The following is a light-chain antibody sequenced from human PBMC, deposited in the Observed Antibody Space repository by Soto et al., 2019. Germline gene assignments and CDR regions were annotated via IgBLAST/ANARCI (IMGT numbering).Light chain of an antibody. CDR2: DAS. V-gene: IGKV3-11*01. CDR1: ESVIIY. Sequence: EIVLTQSPATLSLSPGERATLSCRASESVIIYLAWYQQKPGQAPRLLIYDASNRATGIPARFSGSGSGTDFGLNISRLEPEDCAVYYWQQRSNWPQITFGQGTRLEIK. CDR3: QQRSNWPQIT. J-gene: IGKJ5*01.